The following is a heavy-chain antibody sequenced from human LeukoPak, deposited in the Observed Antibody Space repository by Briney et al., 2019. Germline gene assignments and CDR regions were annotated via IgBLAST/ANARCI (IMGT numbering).Heavy chain of an antibody. CDR3: ARQEAPYYDFWRGYSNRFEP. J-gene: IGHJ5*02. V-gene: IGHV1-8*01. D-gene: IGHD3-3*01. CDR2: MNPNSGNT. CDR1: VYTFTSYD. Sequence: ASVKVSCKASVYTFTSYDINWVRQATGQGLEWMGWMNPNSGNTGYAQKFQGRVTMTRNTSISTAYMELSSLRSEDTAVYYCARQEAPYYDFWRGYSNRFEPWGQGTLVTVSS.